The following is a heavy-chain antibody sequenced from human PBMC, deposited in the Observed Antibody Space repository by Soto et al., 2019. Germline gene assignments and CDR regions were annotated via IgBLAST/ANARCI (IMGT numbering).Heavy chain of an antibody. CDR2: IYYSGST. D-gene: IGHD1-1*01. Sequence: PSETLSLTCTVSGGSISSSSYYWGWIRQPPGKGLEWIGSIYYSGSTYYNPSLKSRVTISVDTSKNQFSLKLSSVTAADTAVYYCARQGRTTGTTKNWFDPWGQGTRVTVAS. J-gene: IGHJ5*02. CDR1: GGSISSSSYY. V-gene: IGHV4-39*01. CDR3: ARQGRTTGTTKNWFDP.